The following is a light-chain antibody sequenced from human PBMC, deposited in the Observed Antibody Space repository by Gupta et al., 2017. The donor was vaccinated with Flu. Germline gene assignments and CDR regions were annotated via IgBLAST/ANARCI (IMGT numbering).Light chain of an antibody. V-gene: IGKV4-1*01. Sequence: CKSSQSVLYSSNNKNYLAWYQQKPGQPPKLLIYWASTRESGVPDRFSGSGSGTDFTLTISSLQAEDVAVYYCQQYYGAPFTFGPGTRVDIK. CDR1: QSVLYSSNNKNY. CDR2: WAS. J-gene: IGKJ3*01. CDR3: QQYYGAPFT.